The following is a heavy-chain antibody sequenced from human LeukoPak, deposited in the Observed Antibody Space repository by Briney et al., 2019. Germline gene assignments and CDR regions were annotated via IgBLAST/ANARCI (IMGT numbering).Heavy chain of an antibody. J-gene: IGHJ6*02. CDR1: GFTFTNFW. CDR2: IKKDGSEK. Sequence: PGGSLRLSCAASGFTFTNFWMSWVRQAPGKGLEWVANIKKDGSEKNYLDSVKGRFTISRDDAKKSLYLQMNSLRAEDTAVYYCARDIHNYGLDGWGQGTTVTVSS. V-gene: IGHV3-7*01. CDR3: ARDIHNYGLDG.